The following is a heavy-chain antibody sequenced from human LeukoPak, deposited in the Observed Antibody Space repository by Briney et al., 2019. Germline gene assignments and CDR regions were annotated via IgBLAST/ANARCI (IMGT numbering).Heavy chain of an antibody. V-gene: IGHV3-23*01. J-gene: IGHJ5*01. CDR3: AKATSPVHSRNWFDS. CDR1: GFTFGDYA. D-gene: IGHD6-13*01. CDR2: ISGSGTNT. Sequence: GGSLRLSCTASGFTFGDYAMSWVRQAPGKGLEWVSSISGSGTNTDYADSVKGRFTISRDNSKNTVNVQMNSLRAEDTAVYYCAKATSPVHSRNWFDSWGQGTLVTVSS.